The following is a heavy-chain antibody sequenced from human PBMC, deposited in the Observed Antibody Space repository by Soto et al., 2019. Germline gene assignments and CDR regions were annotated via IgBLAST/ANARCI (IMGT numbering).Heavy chain of an antibody. CDR3: AKASRIVVVTAPYDY. D-gene: IGHD2-21*02. J-gene: IGHJ4*02. V-gene: IGHV3-30*18. Sequence: QVQLVESGGGVVQPGRSLRLSCAASGFTFSSYGMHWVRQAPGKGLEWVAVISYDGSNKYYADSVKGRFTISRDNSKNTLYLPMNSLRAEDTAVYYCAKASRIVVVTAPYDYWGQGTLVTVSS. CDR2: ISYDGSNK. CDR1: GFTFSSYG.